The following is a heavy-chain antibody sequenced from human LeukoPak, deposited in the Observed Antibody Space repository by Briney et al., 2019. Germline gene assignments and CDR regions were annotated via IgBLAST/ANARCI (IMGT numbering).Heavy chain of an antibody. J-gene: IGHJ4*02. CDR2: ISASGAST. CDR1: GFTFRNYA. V-gene: IGHV3-23*01. D-gene: IGHD1-1*01. CDR3: AKERYNWNDVSNYFDY. Sequence: GGSLRLSCAASGFTFRNYAMSWVRQAPGKGLEWVSTISASGASTGYADSVKGRFTISRDNSKNTLYLQMNSLRAEDTAVYYCAKERYNWNDVSNYFDYWGQGTLVTVSS.